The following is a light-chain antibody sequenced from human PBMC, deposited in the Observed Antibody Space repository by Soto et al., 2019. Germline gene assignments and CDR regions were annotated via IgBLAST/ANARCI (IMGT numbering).Light chain of an antibody. CDR1: QILLSSNGYNY. Sequence: DIVITQSPLSLSVTHVDPASISFRSSQILLSSNGYNYLEWYLQKPGQSPQLLIYVGSNRASGVPARFSGSGSGTDFTLKISRVEAEDVGIYYCMQALEIPETFGQGTKG. J-gene: IGKJ1*01. V-gene: IGKV2-28*01. CDR3: MQALEIPET. CDR2: VGS.